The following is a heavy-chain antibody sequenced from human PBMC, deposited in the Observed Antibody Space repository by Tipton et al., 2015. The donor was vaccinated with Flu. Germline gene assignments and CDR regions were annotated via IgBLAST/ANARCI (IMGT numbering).Heavy chain of an antibody. CDR3: ASGTAQVVFALRGVEYNYYAMDV. D-gene: IGHD2-8*02. V-gene: IGHV4-61*01. CDR1: GASVTSSRYF. Sequence: GLVKPSETLSLTCTVSGASVTSSRYFWSWIRQSPGKGLEWIGGIYYTGRTNSNPSLESRVSISLDTSESQFSLHLNSVTAADTAVYYCASGTAQVVFALRGVEYNYYAMDVRGQGTAVTVSS. J-gene: IGHJ6*02. CDR2: IYYTGRT.